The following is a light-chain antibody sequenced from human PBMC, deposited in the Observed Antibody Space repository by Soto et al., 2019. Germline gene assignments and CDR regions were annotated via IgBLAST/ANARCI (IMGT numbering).Light chain of an antibody. V-gene: IGKV3-15*01. CDR1: QSVNSL. CDR3: QQYNYWPWT. Sequence: EIVMTQSPATLSVSPGERATLSCRASQSVNSLLAWYQQTPGQAPMLLIYGASTRATGIPARFSGSESGTDFTLTISSLQSGDFAIYYCQQYNYWPWTFGHGAAVEVK. J-gene: IGKJ1*01. CDR2: GAS.